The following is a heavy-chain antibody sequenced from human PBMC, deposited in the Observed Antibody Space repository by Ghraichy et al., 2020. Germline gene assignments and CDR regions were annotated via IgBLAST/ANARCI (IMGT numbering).Heavy chain of an antibody. J-gene: IGHJ6*03. CDR1: GGSFSGYY. CDR2: INHSGST. CDR3: ARGLWFYCSSTSCYARRYYYMDV. Sequence: SETLSLTCAVYGGSFSGYYWSWIRQPPGKGLEWIGEINHSGSTNYNPSLKSRVTISVDTSKNQFSLKLSSVTAADTAVYYCARGLWFYCSSTSCYARRYYYMDVWGKGTTVTVSS. V-gene: IGHV4-34*01. D-gene: IGHD2-2*01.